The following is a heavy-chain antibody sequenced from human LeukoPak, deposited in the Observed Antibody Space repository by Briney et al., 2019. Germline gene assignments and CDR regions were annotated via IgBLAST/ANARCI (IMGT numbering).Heavy chain of an antibody. V-gene: IGHV3-66*02. J-gene: IGHJ6*03. CDR3: AKADEYYYYYYYMDV. CDR2: IYSGGST. CDR1: EFSVGSNY. D-gene: IGHD5-24*01. Sequence: GGSLRLSCAASEFSVGSNYMTWVRQAPGKGLEWVSLIYSGGSTYYADSVKGRFTISRDNSQNTLYLQMNSLRSEDTAVYYCAKADEYYYYYYYMDVWGKGTTVTVSS.